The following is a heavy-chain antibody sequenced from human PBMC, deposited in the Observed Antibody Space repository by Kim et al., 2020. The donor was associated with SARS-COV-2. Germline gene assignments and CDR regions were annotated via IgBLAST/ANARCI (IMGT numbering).Heavy chain of an antibody. CDR2: IRSKAYGGTT. CDR3: TRDRRYSSGLPFDY. Sequence: GGSLRLSCTASGFTFGDYAMSWVRQAPGKGLEWVGFIRSKAYGGTTEYAASVKGRFTISRDDSKSIAYLQMNSLKTEDTAVYYCTRDRRYSSGLPFDYWGQGTLVTVSS. J-gene: IGHJ4*02. CDR1: GFTFGDYA. D-gene: IGHD6-19*01. V-gene: IGHV3-49*04.